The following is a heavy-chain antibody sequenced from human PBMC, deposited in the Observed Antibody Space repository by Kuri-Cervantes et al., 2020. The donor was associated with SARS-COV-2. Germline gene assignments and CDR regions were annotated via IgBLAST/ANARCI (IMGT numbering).Heavy chain of an antibody. CDR2: IWYDGSNK. Sequence: GGSLRLSCAASGFTFSSYAMSWVRQAPGKGLEWVAVIWYDGSNKYYADSVKGRFTISRDNSKNTLYLQMNSLRAEDTAVYYCARVPLVYGSNAFDIWGQGTMVTVSS. J-gene: IGHJ3*02. CDR3: ARVPLVYGSNAFDI. V-gene: IGHV3-33*08. CDR1: GFTFSSYA. D-gene: IGHD3-10*01.